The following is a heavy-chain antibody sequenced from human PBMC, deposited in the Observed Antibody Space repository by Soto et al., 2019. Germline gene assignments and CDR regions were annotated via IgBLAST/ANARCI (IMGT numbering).Heavy chain of an antibody. V-gene: IGHV4-4*02. CDR1: SGSISSSNW. D-gene: IGHD2-15*01. CDR3: ARDRGYCSGGSCYEFDY. J-gene: IGHJ4*02. CDR2: IHYSGTT. Sequence: PSETLSLTCAVSSGSISSSNWWSWVRQPPGKGLEWIGEIHYSGTTNYNPSLKSRVTLSIDKSKNQFFLKLSSVTAADTAVYYCARDRGYCSGGSCYEFDYWGQGILVTVSS.